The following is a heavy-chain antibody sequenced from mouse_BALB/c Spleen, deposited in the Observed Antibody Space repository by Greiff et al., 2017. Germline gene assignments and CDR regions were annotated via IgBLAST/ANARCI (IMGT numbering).Heavy chain of an antibody. CDR2: IDPANGNT. CDR3: ARLLRYAMDY. J-gene: IGHJ4*01. D-gene: IGHD2-3*01. CDR1: GFNIKDTY. V-gene: IGHV14-3*02. Sequence: EVKLMESGAELVKPGASVKLSCTASGFNIKDTYMHWVKQRPEQGLEWIGRIDPANGNTKYDPKFQGKATITADTSSNTAYLQLSSLTSEDTAVYYCARLLRYAMDYWGQGTSVTVSS.